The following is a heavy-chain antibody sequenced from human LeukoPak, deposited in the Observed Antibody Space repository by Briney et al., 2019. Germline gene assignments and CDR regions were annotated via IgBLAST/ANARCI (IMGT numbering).Heavy chain of an antibody. D-gene: IGHD2-2*02. CDR1: GGSFSGYY. V-gene: IGHV4-34*01. CDR2: INHSGST. J-gene: IGHJ3*02. Sequence: SETLSLTWAVYGGSFSGYYWSWIRQPPGKGLEWIGEINHSGSTNYNPSLKSRVTISVDTSKNQFSLKLSSVTAADTAVYYCARGLACSSTSCYKSDAFDIWGQGTMVTVSS. CDR3: ARGLACSSTSCYKSDAFDI.